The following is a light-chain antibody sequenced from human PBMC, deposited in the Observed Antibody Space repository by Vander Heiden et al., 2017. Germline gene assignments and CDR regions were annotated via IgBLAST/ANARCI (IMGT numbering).Light chain of an antibody. Sequence: SYVLTQPPSVSVAPGQTARITCGGNNIGSKSVHWYQQKPGQAPVLVVYDDSHRPSGIPERFSGSNSGNTATLTISRVEAGDEADYYCQVWDSSSDHVVFGGGTKLTVL. CDR2: DDS. J-gene: IGLJ2*01. V-gene: IGLV3-21*02. CDR3: QVWDSSSDHVV. CDR1: NIGSKS.